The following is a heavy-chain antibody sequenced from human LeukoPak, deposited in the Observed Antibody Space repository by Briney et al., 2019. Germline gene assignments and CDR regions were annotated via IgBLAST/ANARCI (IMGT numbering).Heavy chain of an antibody. D-gene: IGHD3-10*01. Sequence: GGSLRLSCAASGFTFSSYAMHWVRQAPGKGLEWVAVMSYDGSNKYYADSVKGRFTISRDNSKNTLYLQMNSLRAEDTAVYYCARGIILDYYGSGSRRGAFDIWGQGTMVTVSS. J-gene: IGHJ3*02. CDR3: ARGIILDYYGSGSRRGAFDI. V-gene: IGHV3-30*04. CDR1: GFTFSSYA. CDR2: MSYDGSNK.